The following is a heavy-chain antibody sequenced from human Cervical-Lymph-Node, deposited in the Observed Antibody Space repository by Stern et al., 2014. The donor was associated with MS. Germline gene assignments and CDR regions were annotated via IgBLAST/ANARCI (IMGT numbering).Heavy chain of an antibody. CDR1: GGTFSKFP. V-gene: IGHV1-69*01. CDR3: ALSSETSDRWYSLGYDL. Sequence: VQLVESGAEATKPGSSVKVSCKASGGTFSKFPSSWVRKAPGQGIEWMGGIFPVFGTPTYAQEFRGRVTITADVSTSTVYMELSSLRSDDTAVYYCALSSETSDRWYSLGYDLWGQGTLVTVSS. CDR2: IFPVFGTP. J-gene: IGHJ5*02. D-gene: IGHD6-13*01.